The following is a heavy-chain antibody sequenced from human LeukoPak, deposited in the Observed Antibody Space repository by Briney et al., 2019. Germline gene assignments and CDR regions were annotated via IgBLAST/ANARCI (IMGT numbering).Heavy chain of an antibody. J-gene: IGHJ3*02. CDR3: ARDHPLDYYDSSALGAFDI. CDR2: IYTSGST. Sequence: SETLSLTCTVSGGSISSYYWSWIRQPAGKGLEWIGRIYTSGSTNYNPSLKSRVTMSVDTSKNQFSLKLSSVIAADTAMYYCARDHPLDYYDSSALGAFDIWGQGTMVTLSS. V-gene: IGHV4-4*07. CDR1: GGSISSYY. D-gene: IGHD3-22*01.